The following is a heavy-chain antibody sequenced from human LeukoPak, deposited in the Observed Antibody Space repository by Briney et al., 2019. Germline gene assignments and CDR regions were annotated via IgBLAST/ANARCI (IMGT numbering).Heavy chain of an antibody. CDR2: TYYRSKWYN. CDR3: ARAFYDDYVPPEYYYGMDV. J-gene: IGHJ6*02. CDR1: GDSVSSNSAA. V-gene: IGHV6-1*01. D-gene: IGHD4-17*01. Sequence: SQTLSLTCAISGDSVSSNSAAWNWIRQSPSXXLEWXGRTYYRSKWYNDYAVSVKSRITINPDTSKNQFSLQLNSVTPEDTAVYYCARAFYDDYVPPEYYYGMDVWGQGTTVTVSS.